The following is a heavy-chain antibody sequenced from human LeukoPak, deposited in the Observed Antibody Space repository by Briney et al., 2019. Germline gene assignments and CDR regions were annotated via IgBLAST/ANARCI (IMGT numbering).Heavy chain of an antibody. J-gene: IGHJ4*03. CDR1: GYTLSNYD. CDR3: ARGRPHAD. D-gene: IGHD2-2*01. Sequence: ASVKVSCKASGYTLSNYDINWIRQATGQGLDWMGWVSPKTGDTGYTQKFRGRVTMTWNTSINTAYMELSGLRSDDTAVYYCARGRPHADWGQGTPVTASS. CDR2: VSPKTGDT. V-gene: IGHV1-8*01.